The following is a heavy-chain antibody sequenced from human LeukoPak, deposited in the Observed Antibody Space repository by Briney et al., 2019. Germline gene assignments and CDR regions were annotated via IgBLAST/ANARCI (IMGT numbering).Heavy chain of an antibody. V-gene: IGHV1-69*05. D-gene: IGHD3-3*01. Sequence: ASVKVSCKASGGTFSSYAISWVRQAPGQGLEWMGGIIPIFGTANYAQKFQGRVIMTTDTSTSTAYMELRSLRSDDTAVYYCARDQRPEKEYYDFWSGYYRYYYYYGMDVWGQGTTVTVSS. CDR3: ARDQRPEKEYYDFWSGYYRYYYYYGMDV. CDR1: GGTFSSYA. CDR2: IIPIFGTA. J-gene: IGHJ6*02.